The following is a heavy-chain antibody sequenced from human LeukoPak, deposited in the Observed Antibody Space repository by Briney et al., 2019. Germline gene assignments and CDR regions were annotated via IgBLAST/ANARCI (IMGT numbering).Heavy chain of an antibody. CDR1: GLTFRNYW. J-gene: IGHJ4*02. Sequence: QPGGSLRLSCAASGLTFRNYWMSWIRQAPGKGLEWAAHISEDGSNKYYVDSVKGRFTISRDNAKNSLYLQMNSLRVEDTAVYYCVSWSGKYNVTSEIPANSWGQGTLVTVSS. CDR2: ISEDGSNK. CDR3: VSWSGKYNVTSEIPANS. V-gene: IGHV3-7*01. D-gene: IGHD4-11*01.